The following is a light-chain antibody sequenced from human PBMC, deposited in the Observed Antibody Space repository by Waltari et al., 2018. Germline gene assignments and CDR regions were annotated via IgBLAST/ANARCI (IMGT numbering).Light chain of an antibody. J-gene: IGKJ1*01. Sequence: DIQMTQAPSSLSASVGERVTVTCRASRSITRYLNCYQHKAGKAPKLLIYAATNLQSGVSSRFSGSGSGTDFTLTITSLQPEDSATYYCQQSYDIPQTFGQGTKVEI. CDR3: QQSYDIPQT. CDR1: RSITRY. V-gene: IGKV1-39*01. CDR2: AAT.